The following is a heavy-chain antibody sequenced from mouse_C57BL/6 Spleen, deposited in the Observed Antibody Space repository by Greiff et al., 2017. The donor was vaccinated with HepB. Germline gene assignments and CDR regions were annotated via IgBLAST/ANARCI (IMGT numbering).Heavy chain of an antibody. D-gene: IGHD1-1*01. J-gene: IGHJ3*01. CDR3: ASPSVYYYGSSYGFAY. V-gene: IGHV1-50*01. Sequence: QVQLQQPGAELVKPGASVKLSCKASGYTFTSYWMQWVKQRPGQGLEWIGEIDPSDSYTNYNQKFKGKATLTVDTSSSTAYMQLSSLTSEDSAVYYCASPSVYYYGSSYGFAYWGQGTLVTVSA. CDR1: GYTFTSYW. CDR2: IDPSDSYT.